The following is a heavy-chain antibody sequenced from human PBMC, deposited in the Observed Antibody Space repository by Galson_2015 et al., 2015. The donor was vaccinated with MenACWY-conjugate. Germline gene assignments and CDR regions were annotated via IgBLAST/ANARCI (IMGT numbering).Heavy chain of an antibody. Sequence: SLRLSCAASGFTFNGYWMDWVRQAPGKGLEWVANIKDNGREQYYVDYVKGRFTISRDNAKNSMYLQMNSLRAEDTAVYYCARHVIFHRAFDIWGQGTMVTVSS. CDR1: GFTFNGYW. CDR2: IKDNGREQ. CDR3: ARHVIFHRAFDI. J-gene: IGHJ3*02. V-gene: IGHV3-7*03. D-gene: IGHD2-21*01.